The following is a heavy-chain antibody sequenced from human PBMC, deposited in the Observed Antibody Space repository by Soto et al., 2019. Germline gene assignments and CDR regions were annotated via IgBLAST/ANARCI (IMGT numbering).Heavy chain of an antibody. CDR2: IIPIFGKA. CDR3: ARDGDTMVRGVITRPHYYYGMDV. V-gene: IGHV1-69*13. D-gene: IGHD3-10*01. J-gene: IGHJ6*02. CDR1: GGTFSSYA. Sequence: GAAVKVSCKASGGTFSSYAISWVRQAPGQGLEWMGGIIPIFGKANYAQKVQGRVTITAEESTSTAYMELSSLRSEDTAVYYCARDGDTMVRGVITRPHYYYGMDVWGQGTTGTVSS.